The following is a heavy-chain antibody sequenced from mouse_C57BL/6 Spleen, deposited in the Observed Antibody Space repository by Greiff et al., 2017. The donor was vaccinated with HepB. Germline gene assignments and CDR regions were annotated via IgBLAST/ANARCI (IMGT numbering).Heavy chain of an antibody. J-gene: IGHJ1*03. CDR1: TFTSYW. D-gene: IGHD2-4*01. Sequence: QVQLQQPGPELVKPGASVKLSYTFTSYWMHWVKQRPGQGLEWIGNINPSNGGTNYNEKFKSKATLTVDKSSSTAYMQRSSLTSEDSAVYYCARFEYDWYFDVWGTGTTVTVSS. CDR3: ARFEYDWYFDV. CDR2: INPSNGGT. V-gene: IGHV1-53*01.